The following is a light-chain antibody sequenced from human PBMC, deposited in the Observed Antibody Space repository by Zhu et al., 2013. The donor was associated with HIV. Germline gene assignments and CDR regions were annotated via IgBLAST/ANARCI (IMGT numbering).Light chain of an antibody. CDR2: EVS. J-gene: IGLJ2*01. Sequence: QSALTQPPSASASPGQSVTISCTGTSSDVGNYNYVSWYQQHPGKVPKLMIYEVSERPSGVSNRFSGSKSGNTASLTISGLQADDEAYYSCSSYTSSSTVIFGGGTKLTVL. CDR1: SSDVGNYNY. V-gene: IGLV2-14*01. CDR3: SSYTSSSTVI.